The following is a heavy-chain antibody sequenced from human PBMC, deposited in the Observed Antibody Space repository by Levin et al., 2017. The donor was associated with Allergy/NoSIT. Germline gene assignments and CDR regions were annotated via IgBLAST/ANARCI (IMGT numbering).Heavy chain of an antibody. CDR2: IVSDGSTT. J-gene: IGHJ4*02. D-gene: IGHD3-10*01. V-gene: IGHV3-74*01. Sequence: GGSLRLSCAASGFTFSSLWMHWVRQAPGKGLVWVSHIVSDGSTTSYADSVKGRFTISRDNAKSMLYLQMNSLRAEDTAVYYCVRDGPGVRSFHYWGQGTLVTVSS. CDR3: VRDGPGVRSFHY. CDR1: GFTFSSLW.